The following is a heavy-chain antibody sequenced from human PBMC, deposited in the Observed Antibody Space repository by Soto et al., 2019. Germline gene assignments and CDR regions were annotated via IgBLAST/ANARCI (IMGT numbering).Heavy chain of an antibody. CDR2: MNPNSGHT. J-gene: IGHJ4*02. CDR1: GYTFTSHD. Sequence: QVQLVQSGAEVKKPGASVKVSCKASGYTFTSHDINWMRQTTGQGLEWMGWMNPNSGHTNSAQKFQGRVTMTRDTSINTAYMELSSLRSEDTAVYYCARVGSGYDFDYWGQGTLVTVSS. V-gene: IGHV1-8*01. D-gene: IGHD5-12*01. CDR3: ARVGSGYDFDY.